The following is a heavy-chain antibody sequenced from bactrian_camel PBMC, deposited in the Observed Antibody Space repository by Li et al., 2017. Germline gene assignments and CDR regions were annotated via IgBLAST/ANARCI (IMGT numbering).Heavy chain of an antibody. V-gene: IGHV3S40*01. CDR2: INRADGST. Sequence: QLVESGGGLVLPGGSLRLSCVTSGVFGFTFSSYDMSWVRQAPGKGLEWVSSINRADGSTYYSDSVKGRFTISRDNAKNTLYLQMNSLKPEDSAMYYCAADGGRWKHPSGSCLVAHEYDYCGQGTQVTVS. CDR3: AADGGRWKHPSGSCLVAHEYDY. D-gene: IGHD2*01. CDR1: GVFGFTFSSYD. J-gene: IGHJ4*01.